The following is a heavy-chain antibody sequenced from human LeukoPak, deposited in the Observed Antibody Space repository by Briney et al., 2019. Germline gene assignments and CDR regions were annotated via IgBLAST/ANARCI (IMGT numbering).Heavy chain of an antibody. D-gene: IGHD3-16*01. CDR3: ASRLRHLLGY. V-gene: IGHV4-4*02. Sequence: SETLSLTCAVSGGSISGSNWWSWVRQPPGKGLEWIGEIFHSGGTNYSPSLKSRVTISIDKSKNQFSLKLTSVTVADTAVYYCASRLRHLLGYWGQGNLVTVSS. CDR1: GGSISGSNW. J-gene: IGHJ4*02. CDR2: IFHSGGT.